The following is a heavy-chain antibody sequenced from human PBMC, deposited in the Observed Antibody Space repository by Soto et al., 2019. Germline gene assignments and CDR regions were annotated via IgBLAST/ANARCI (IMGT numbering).Heavy chain of an antibody. CDR1: GFIFINHN. Sequence: PGGSLRLSCAASGFIFINHNMNWVRQAPGKGLEWVSYISSSGSTIYYADSVRGRFTISRDNAKDSLYLQMNSLRDEDTAVYYCARDPAVGSSGWYYFDYWCQGA. V-gene: IGHV3-48*02. J-gene: IGHJ4*02. CDR3: ARDPAVGSSGWYYFDY. D-gene: IGHD6-19*01. CDR2: ISSSGSTI.